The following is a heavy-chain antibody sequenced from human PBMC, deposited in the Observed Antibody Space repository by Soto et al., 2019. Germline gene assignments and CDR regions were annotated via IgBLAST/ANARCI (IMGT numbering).Heavy chain of an antibody. Sequence: ASVKVSWKASGYTFTSYYMHLVRQAPGQGLEWMGIINPSGGSTSYAQKFQGRVTMTRDTSTSTVYMGLSSLRSEDTAVYYCARGPVELWLAEPLSYGMDVWGQGTTVTVSS. CDR1: GYTFTSYY. D-gene: IGHD5-18*01. J-gene: IGHJ6*02. CDR2: INPSGGST. V-gene: IGHV1-46*03. CDR3: ARGPVELWLAEPLSYGMDV.